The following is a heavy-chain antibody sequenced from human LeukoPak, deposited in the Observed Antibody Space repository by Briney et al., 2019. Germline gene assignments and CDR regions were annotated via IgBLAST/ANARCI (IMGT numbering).Heavy chain of an antibody. Sequence: GGSLRLSCAASGFTFSSYWMRWVRQAPGKGLGWVASINQDGSEKYYVDSVKGRFTISRDNAKNSLYLQMNSLRADDTAVYYCVRARGGSNSDYWGQGTLVTVSS. CDR1: GFTFSSYW. D-gene: IGHD1-26*01. V-gene: IGHV3-7*05. CDR2: INQDGSEK. J-gene: IGHJ4*02. CDR3: VRARGGSNSDY.